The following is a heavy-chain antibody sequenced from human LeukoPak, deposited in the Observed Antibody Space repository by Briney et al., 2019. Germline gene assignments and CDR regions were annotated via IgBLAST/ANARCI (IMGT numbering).Heavy chain of an antibody. CDR1: GGSISSSSYY. CDR3: ARQRGIIVGATQYYFDY. Sequence: SETLSLTCTVSGGSISSSSYYWGWIRQPPGKGLEWIGSIYYSGSTYYNPSLKSRVTISVDTSKNQFSLKLSSVTAADTAVYYCARQRGIIVGATQYYFDYWGQGTLVTVSS. J-gene: IGHJ4*02. V-gene: IGHV4-39*01. D-gene: IGHD1-26*01. CDR2: IYYSGST.